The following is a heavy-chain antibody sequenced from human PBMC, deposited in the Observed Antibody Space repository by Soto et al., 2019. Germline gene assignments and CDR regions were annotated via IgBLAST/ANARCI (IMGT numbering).Heavy chain of an antibody. V-gene: IGHV1-8*01. J-gene: IGHJ3*02. Sequence: GASVKVSCKASGYTFTSYDINWVRKATGQGLEWMGWMNPNSGNTGYAQKFQGRVTMTRNTSISTAYMELSSLRPEDTAVYYCARALSSSWYSDAFDIWGQGTMVTVSS. CDR2: MNPNSGNT. D-gene: IGHD6-13*01. CDR3: ARALSSSWYSDAFDI. CDR1: GYTFTSYD.